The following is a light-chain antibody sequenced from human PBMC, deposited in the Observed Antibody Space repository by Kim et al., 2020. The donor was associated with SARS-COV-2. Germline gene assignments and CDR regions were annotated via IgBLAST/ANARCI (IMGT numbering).Light chain of an antibody. V-gene: IGKV3-15*01. CDR3: QQYNNWPYT. CDR2: GAS. J-gene: IGKJ2*01. Sequence: SVSPGERATRSCRASQSVGSHLAWYQQKPAQAPRLLMYGASTRATGIPARFSGSGSGTEFTLTISSLQSEDFALYYCQQYNNWPYTFGPGTKLEIK. CDR1: QSVGSH.